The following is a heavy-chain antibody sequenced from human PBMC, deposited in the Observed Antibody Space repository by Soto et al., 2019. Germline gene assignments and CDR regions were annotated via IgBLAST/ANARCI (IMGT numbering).Heavy chain of an antibody. CDR3: ARRAAVGKDKNWFDP. CDR1: GYSFTSYW. J-gene: IGHJ5*02. V-gene: IGHV5-51*01. D-gene: IGHD6-13*01. Sequence: GESLKISCKGSGYSFTSYWIGWVRQMPGKGLEWMGIIYPGDSDTKNSPSFQGQVTISADKSISTAYLQWTSLKASDTAMYYCARRAAVGKDKNWFDPWGQGTLVTVSS. CDR2: IYPGDSDT.